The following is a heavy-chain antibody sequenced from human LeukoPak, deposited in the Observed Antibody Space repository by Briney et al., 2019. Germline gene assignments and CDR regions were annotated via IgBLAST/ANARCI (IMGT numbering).Heavy chain of an antibody. D-gene: IGHD4-17*01. CDR1: ADSFSSHY. J-gene: IGHJ3*02. CDR3: ARDLVTVTKGFDI. V-gene: IGHV4-59*11. CDR2: ISYIGST. Sequence: SETLSLTCAVSADSFSSHYWTWIRQPPGKGLEWIGYISYIGSTNYNPSLKSRVTISIDTSKNKFSLKLSSVTAADTAVYYCARDLVTVTKGFDIWGQGTMVSVSS.